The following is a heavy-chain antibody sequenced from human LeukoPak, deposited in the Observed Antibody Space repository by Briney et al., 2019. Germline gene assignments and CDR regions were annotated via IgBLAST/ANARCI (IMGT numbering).Heavy chain of an antibody. CDR1: GGSISSGGYY. D-gene: IGHD3-22*01. J-gene: IGHJ6*02. Sequence: SETLSLTCTVSGGSISSGGYYWSWIRQHPGKGLEWIGYIYYSGSTNYNPSLKSRVTISVDTSKNQFSLKLSSVTAADTAVYYCASYYYDPKGDYNGMDVWGQGTTVTVSS. V-gene: IGHV4-61*08. CDR2: IYYSGST. CDR3: ASYYYDPKGDYNGMDV.